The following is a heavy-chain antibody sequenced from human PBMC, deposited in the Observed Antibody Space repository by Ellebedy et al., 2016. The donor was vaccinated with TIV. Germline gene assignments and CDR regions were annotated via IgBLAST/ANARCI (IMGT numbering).Heavy chain of an antibody. D-gene: IGHD1-14*01. CDR2: ISASNGNT. Sequence: AASVKVSCKASGYSFSSRGISWLRQAPGQGLEWMGWISASNGNTKYAGKFQGRVTLTTDTSTDTAYMGLRSLKSDDTAVYYCARDLVRHSLLWPEEYFQYWGQGTLVTVSS. J-gene: IGHJ1*01. V-gene: IGHV1-18*01. CDR3: ARDLVRHSLLWPEEYFQY. CDR1: GYSFSSRG.